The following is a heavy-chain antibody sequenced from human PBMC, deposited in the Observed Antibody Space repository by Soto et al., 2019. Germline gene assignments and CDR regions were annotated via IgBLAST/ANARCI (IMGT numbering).Heavy chain of an antibody. J-gene: IGHJ4*02. Sequence: TGGSLRLSCAASGFTVSSNCMSWVRQAPGKGLEWVSVIYSGGSTYYADSVKGRFTISRDNSKNTLYLQMNSLRAEDTAVYYCARDRGSGWYGSFDYWGQGTLVTVSS. V-gene: IGHV3-53*01. CDR1: GFTVSSNC. D-gene: IGHD6-19*01. CDR3: ARDRGSGWYGSFDY. CDR2: IYSGGST.